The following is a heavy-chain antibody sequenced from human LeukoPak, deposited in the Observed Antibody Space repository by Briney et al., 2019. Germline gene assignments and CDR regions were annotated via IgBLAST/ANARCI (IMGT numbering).Heavy chain of an antibody. Sequence: GGSLRLSCAASGFTFSTYWMHWVRQAPGKGLVWVSRINSDGSSTSYADSVKGRFTISRDDAKRTVVLQMDNLRAEDTAIYYCAYRNNFEYWGQGALVTVSS. D-gene: IGHD1-26*01. V-gene: IGHV3-74*01. CDR2: INSDGSST. CDR3: AYRNNFEY. J-gene: IGHJ4*02. CDR1: GFTFSTYW.